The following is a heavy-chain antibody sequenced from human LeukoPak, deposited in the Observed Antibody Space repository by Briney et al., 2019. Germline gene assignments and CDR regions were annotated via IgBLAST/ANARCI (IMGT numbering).Heavy chain of an antibody. CDR1: GGSISSYY. CDR2: IYTSGST. Sequence: PSETLSLTCTVSGGSISSYYWSWIRQPAGKGLEWIGRIYTSGSTNYNPSLKSRVTMSVDTSKNQFSLKLSSVTAADTAVYYCARDGGTYYYDSSGYPRYFDYWGQGTLVTVSS. D-gene: IGHD3-22*01. V-gene: IGHV4-4*07. J-gene: IGHJ4*02. CDR3: ARDGGTYYYDSSGYPRYFDY.